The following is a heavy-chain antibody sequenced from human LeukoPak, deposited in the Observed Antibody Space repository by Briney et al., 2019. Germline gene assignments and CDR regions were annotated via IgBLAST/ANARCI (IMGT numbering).Heavy chain of an antibody. Sequence: SETLSLTCTVSGASISGYYWSWIRQPPGKGLEWIGYIYYSGSTNYNPSLKSRVTISVDTSKNQFSLKLSSVTAADTAVYYCARGDGYNRYWGQETLVTVSS. CDR3: ARGDGYNRY. CDR1: GASISGYY. D-gene: IGHD5-24*01. J-gene: IGHJ4*02. V-gene: IGHV4-59*01. CDR2: IYYSGST.